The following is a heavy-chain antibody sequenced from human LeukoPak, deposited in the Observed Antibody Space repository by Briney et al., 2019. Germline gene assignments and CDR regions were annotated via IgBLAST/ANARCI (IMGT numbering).Heavy chain of an antibody. Sequence: PGGSLRLSCAASGFTFSSYGMHWVRQAPGKGLEWVAVISYDGSNKYYADSVKGRFTISRDNSKNTLYLQMNSLRAEDTAVYYCAREGLYQQWLAWDYYYGMDVWGQGTTVTVSS. CDR3: AREGLYQQWLAWDYYYGMDV. CDR1: GFTFSSYG. J-gene: IGHJ6*02. D-gene: IGHD6-19*01. CDR2: ISYDGSNK. V-gene: IGHV3-30*19.